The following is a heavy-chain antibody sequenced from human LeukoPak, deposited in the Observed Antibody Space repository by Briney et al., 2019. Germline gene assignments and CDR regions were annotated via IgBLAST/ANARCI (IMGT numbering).Heavy chain of an antibody. J-gene: IGHJ3*02. CDR3: ARGLTMVRGDAFDI. V-gene: IGHV4-34*01. D-gene: IGHD3-10*01. Sequence: SETLSLTCAVYGGSFSGYYWNWIRQPPGKGLEWIGEINHSGSTNYNPSLKSRVTISVDTSKNQFSLKLSSVTAADTAVYYCARGLTMVRGDAFDIWGQGTMVTVSS. CDR2: INHSGST. CDR1: GGSFSGYY.